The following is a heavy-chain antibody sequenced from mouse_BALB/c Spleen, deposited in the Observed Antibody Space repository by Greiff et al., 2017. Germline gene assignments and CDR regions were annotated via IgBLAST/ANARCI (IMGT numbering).Heavy chain of an antibody. D-gene: IGHD1-1*01. Sequence: VQGVESGAELVRPGTSVKVSCKASGYAFTNYLIEWVKQRPGQGLEWIGVINPGSGGTNYNEKFKGKATLTADKSSSTAYMQLSSLTSDDSAVYFCATNYYGSHYWYFDVWGAGTTVTVSS. CDR1: GYAFTNYL. J-gene: IGHJ1*01. CDR3: ATNYYGSHYWYFDV. V-gene: IGHV1-54*01. CDR2: INPGSGGT.